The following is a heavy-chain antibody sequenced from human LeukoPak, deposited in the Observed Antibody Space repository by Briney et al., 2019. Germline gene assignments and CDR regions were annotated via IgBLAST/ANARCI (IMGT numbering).Heavy chain of an antibody. J-gene: IGHJ4*02. D-gene: IGHD6-19*01. CDR2: ISTSSGYI. Sequence: PGGSLRLSCAASGFTLNNYGMNWVRQAPGKGLEWVSSISTSSGYIYYADSVKGRFTISRDNAKNSLYLQMNSLRAEDTAVYYCARPAGYSSGWYGRPFDYWGQGTLVTVSS. V-gene: IGHV3-21*04. CDR3: ARPAGYSSGWYGRPFDY. CDR1: GFTLNNYG.